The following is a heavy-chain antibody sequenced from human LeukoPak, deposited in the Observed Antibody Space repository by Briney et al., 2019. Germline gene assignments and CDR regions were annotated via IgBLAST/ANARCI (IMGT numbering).Heavy chain of an antibody. CDR1: GGSISSYY. J-gene: IGHJ6*03. Sequence: PSETLSLTCTVSGGSISSYYWSWIRQPPGKGLEWIGYIYYSGSTNYNPSLKSRVTISVDTSKNQFSLKLSSVTAADTAVYYCARYGGYVGDYYYYYMDVWGKGTTVTVSS. D-gene: IGHD4-17*01. CDR3: ARYGGYVGDYYYYYMDV. V-gene: IGHV4-59*01. CDR2: IYYSGST.